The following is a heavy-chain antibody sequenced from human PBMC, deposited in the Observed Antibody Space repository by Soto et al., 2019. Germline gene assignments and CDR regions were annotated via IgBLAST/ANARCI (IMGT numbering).Heavy chain of an antibody. CDR1: GCTFTSYA. Sequence: ASVKVSCKASGCTFTSYAMHWVRQAPGQRLEWMGWINAGNGNTKYSQRFQGRVTITRDTSASTAYMELSSLRSEDTAVYYCARSLYDILTGSVLNWFDPWGQGTLVTVSS. J-gene: IGHJ5*02. CDR3: ARSLYDILTGSVLNWFDP. D-gene: IGHD3-9*01. V-gene: IGHV1-3*01. CDR2: INAGNGNT.